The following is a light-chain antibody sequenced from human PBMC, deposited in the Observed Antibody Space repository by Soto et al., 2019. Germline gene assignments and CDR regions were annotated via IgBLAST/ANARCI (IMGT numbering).Light chain of an antibody. V-gene: IGKV1-5*03. J-gene: IGKJ2*01. CDR3: QQYNSYSGT. Sequence: DIQMTQSPSTLSASVGDRVTITCRASQSINSWLAWYQQKPGKAPKLLIYTASSLESGVPSRFSGSGSGTEFTLTISSLQPDDFATYYCQQYNSYSGTFGQGTKLEIK. CDR2: TAS. CDR1: QSINSW.